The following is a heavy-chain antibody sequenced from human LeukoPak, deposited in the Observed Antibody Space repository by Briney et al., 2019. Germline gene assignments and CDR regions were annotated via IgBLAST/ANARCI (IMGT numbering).Heavy chain of an antibody. D-gene: IGHD3-22*01. V-gene: IGHV3-48*03. CDR3: AKVQTYYYDSSDAFDI. J-gene: IGHJ3*02. CDR1: GFTFSSYE. CDR2: ISSSGSTI. Sequence: GGSLRLSCAASGFTFSSYEMNWVRQAPGKGLEWVSYISSSGSTIYYADSVKGRFTISRDNSKNTLYLQMNSLRAEDTAVYYCAKVQTYYYDSSDAFDIWGQGTMVTVSS.